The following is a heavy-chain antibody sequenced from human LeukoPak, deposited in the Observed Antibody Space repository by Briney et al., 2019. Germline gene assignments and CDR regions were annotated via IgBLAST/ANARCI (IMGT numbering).Heavy chain of an antibody. CDR1: GFTFDDYG. CDR2: INWNGDST. J-gene: IGHJ6*03. Sequence: GGSLRLSCAASGFTFDDYGMSWVRHAPGKGLEWVSDINWNGDSTGYADSVKGRFTNSRDNAKNSLYLQMNSLRAEDTALYYCARRESSYQNYYYYYHMDVWGKGTTVTVSS. CDR3: ARRESSYQNYYYYYHMDV. V-gene: IGHV3-20*04. D-gene: IGHD3-16*02.